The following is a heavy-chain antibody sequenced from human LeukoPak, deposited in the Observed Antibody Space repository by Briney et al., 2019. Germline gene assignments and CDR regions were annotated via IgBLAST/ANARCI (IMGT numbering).Heavy chain of an antibody. Sequence: SETLSLTCTVSGSSISRYYWSWLRQPPGKGLEWIGYIYYSGNTNYNPSLKSRVTISVDTSKKQFSLKLSSVTAADTAVYYCARALGDRSGYYSLFDYWGQGTLVTVSS. CDR3: ARALGDRSGYYSLFDY. CDR1: GSSISRYY. CDR2: IYYSGNT. J-gene: IGHJ4*02. V-gene: IGHV4-59*01. D-gene: IGHD3-22*01.